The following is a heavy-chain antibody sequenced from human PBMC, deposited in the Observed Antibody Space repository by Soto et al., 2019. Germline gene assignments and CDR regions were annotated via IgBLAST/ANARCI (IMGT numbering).Heavy chain of an antibody. J-gene: IGHJ6*02. Sequence: GGSLRLSCAASGFTFSSYWMSWVRQAPGKGLEWVANIKQDGSEKYYVDSVKGRFTISRDNAKNSLYLQMNSLRAEDTAVYYCARVGSSDSNYYYGMDVWGQGTTVTVSS. CDR1: GFTFSSYW. V-gene: IGHV3-7*01. D-gene: IGHD6-6*01. CDR3: ARVGSSDSNYYYGMDV. CDR2: IKQDGSEK.